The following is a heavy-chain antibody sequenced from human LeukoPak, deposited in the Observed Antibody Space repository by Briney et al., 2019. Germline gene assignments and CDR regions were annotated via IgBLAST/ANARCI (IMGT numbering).Heavy chain of an antibody. CDR2: IGIGDDT. CDR1: GFIFSGYD. V-gene: IGHV3-13*01. D-gene: IGHD2/OR15-2a*01. Sequence: GGSLRLSCAASGFIFSGYDMHWVRQATGKGLEWVSAIGIGDDTYYPGSVKGRFTISRENAKNFLYFQMNSLRAGDTAVYYCTRGGADYLADHWGQGTLVTVSS. CDR3: TRGGADYLADH. J-gene: IGHJ4*02.